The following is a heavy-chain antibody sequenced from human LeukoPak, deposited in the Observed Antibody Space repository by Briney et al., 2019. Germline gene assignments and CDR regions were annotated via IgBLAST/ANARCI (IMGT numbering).Heavy chain of an antibody. CDR1: GGSISSSSYY. D-gene: IGHD4-23*01. CDR3: ARELPLYGGNSVPDY. J-gene: IGHJ4*02. V-gene: IGHV4-39*07. CDR2: IYYSGST. Sequence: SETLSLTCTVSGGSISSSSYYWGWIRQPPGKGLEWIGSIYYSGSTYYNPSLKSRVTISVDTSKNQFSLKVSSVTAADTAVYYCARELPLYGGNSVPDYWGQGTLVTVSS.